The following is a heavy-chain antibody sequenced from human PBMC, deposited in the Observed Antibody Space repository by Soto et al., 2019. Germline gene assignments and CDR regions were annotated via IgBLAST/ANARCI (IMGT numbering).Heavy chain of an antibody. V-gene: IGHV4-59*08. CDR3: ARRIAARRLPSYYYYYYMDV. CDR2: INPNSGST. D-gene: IGHD6-6*01. J-gene: IGHJ6*03. CDR1: GYTFTGHY. Sequence: SCKASGYTFTGHYMHWVRQSPGQGLEWMGWINPNSGSTNYNPSLKSRVTISVDTSKNQFSLKLSSVTAADTAVYYCARRIAARRLPSYYYYYYMDVWGKGTTVTVSS.